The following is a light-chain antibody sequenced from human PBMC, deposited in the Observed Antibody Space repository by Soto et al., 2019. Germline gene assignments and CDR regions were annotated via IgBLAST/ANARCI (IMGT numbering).Light chain of an antibody. CDR3: QQYGSSLIT. CDR2: AAS. J-gene: IGKJ5*01. CDR1: QSISNH. Sequence: DIQMTQSPSSLSASVEDRVIITCRASQSISNHLNWYQQKPGKAPKLLIYAASSLQSGVPSRFSGSGSGTDFTLTISRLEPEDFAVYYCQQYGSSLITFGQGTRLEIK. V-gene: IGKV1-39*01.